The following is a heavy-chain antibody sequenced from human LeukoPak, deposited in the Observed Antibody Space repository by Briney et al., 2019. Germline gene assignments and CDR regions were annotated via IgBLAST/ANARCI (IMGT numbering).Heavy chain of an antibody. Sequence: GGSLRLSCAASGFTFSSYGMHWVRQAPGKGLEWVAFIRYDGSNKYYADSVKGRFTISRDNAKNSLYLQMNSLRAEDTAVYYCARDLESSGWYWGGSDYWGQGTLVTVSS. D-gene: IGHD6-19*01. CDR2: IRYDGSNK. CDR1: GFTFSSYG. J-gene: IGHJ4*02. CDR3: ARDLESSGWYWGGSDY. V-gene: IGHV3-30*02.